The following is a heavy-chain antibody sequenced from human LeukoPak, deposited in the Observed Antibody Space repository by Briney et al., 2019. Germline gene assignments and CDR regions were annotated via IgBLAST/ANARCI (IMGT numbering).Heavy chain of an antibody. J-gene: IGHJ4*02. CDR3: ARDPIEYSSSSFDY. V-gene: IGHV3-21*01. D-gene: IGHD6-6*01. Sequence: GGSLRLSCAASGFTFSHAWMSWVRQAPGKGLEWVSSISSRSTYIYHADSVKGRFTISRDNAKNTLYLQMNSLRAEDTAVYYCARDPIEYSSSSFDYWGQGTLVTVSS. CDR2: ISSRSTYI. CDR1: GFTFSHAW.